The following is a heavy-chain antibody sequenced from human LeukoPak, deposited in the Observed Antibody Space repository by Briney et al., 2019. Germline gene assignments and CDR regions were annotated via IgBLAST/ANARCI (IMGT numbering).Heavy chain of an antibody. CDR3: AKIAAAGYWFDP. V-gene: IGHV3-74*01. J-gene: IGHJ5*02. Sequence: GGSLRLSCAASGFTFSSYWMHWVRQAPGKGLVWVSRINSDGSSTSYADSVKGRFTISRDNAKNTLYLQMNSLRAEDTAVYYCAKIAAAGYWFDPWAQGTLVTGSS. D-gene: IGHD6-13*01. CDR1: GFTFSSYW. CDR2: INSDGSST.